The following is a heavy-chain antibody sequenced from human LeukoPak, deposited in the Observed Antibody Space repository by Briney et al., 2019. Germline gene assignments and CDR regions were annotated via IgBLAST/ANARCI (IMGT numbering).Heavy chain of an antibody. D-gene: IGHD4-17*01. CDR2: IYHSGST. J-gene: IGHJ4*02. V-gene: IGHV4-59*01. Sequence: SETLSLTCTVSGGSISSYYWSWIRQPPGKGLEWIGYIYHSGSTNYNPSLKSRVTISVDTSKNQFSLKLSSVTAADTAVYYCARVGGYGDYFDYWGQGTLVTVSS. CDR3: ARVGGYGDYFDY. CDR1: GGSISSYY.